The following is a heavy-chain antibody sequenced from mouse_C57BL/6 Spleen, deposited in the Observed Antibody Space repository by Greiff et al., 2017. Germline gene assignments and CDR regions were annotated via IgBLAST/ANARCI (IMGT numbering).Heavy chain of an antibody. CDR3: TRGITTVVEKGFAY. V-gene: IGHV5-9-1*02. CDR2: ISSGGDYS. J-gene: IGHJ3*01. D-gene: IGHD1-1*01. Sequence: EVKLVESGEGLVKPGGSLKLSCAASGFTFSSYAMYWVRQTPETRLEWVAYISSGGDYSYYAHPLKGRVTISRDNARNTLYLQMSSLKSEDTAMYYCTRGITTVVEKGFAYWGQGTLVTVSA. CDR1: GFTFSSYA.